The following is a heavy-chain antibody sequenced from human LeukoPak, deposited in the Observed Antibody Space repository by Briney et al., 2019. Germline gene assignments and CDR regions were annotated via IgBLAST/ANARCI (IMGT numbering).Heavy chain of an antibody. CDR3: AKDMRRGATHANDAFDI. J-gene: IGHJ3*02. D-gene: IGHD1-26*01. CDR1: GFTFDDYA. V-gene: IGHV3-9*03. CDR2: ISWNSGSI. Sequence: SGGSLRLSCGASGFTFDDYAMHWVWQAPGKGLEWVSGISWNSGSIGYADSVKGRFTISRDNAKNSLYLQMNSLRAEDMALYYCAKDMRRGATHANDAFDIWGQGTMVTVSS.